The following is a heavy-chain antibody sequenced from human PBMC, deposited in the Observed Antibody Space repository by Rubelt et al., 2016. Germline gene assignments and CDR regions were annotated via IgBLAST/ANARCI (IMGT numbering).Heavy chain of an antibody. D-gene: IGHD6-6*01. CDR3: ARDDSTSSAGWFDT. CDR2: VSDSWRT. Sequence: QLQESGPGLVKPSETLSLTCSISDSSMNIHSWSWFRRPPGNGLEWIGFVSDSWRTHYNPSLESRVSLSMDRSKAEFYMNLKYLTASDTAVYYCARDDSTSSAGWFDTWGPGTLVTVS. CDR1: DSSMNIHS. J-gene: IGHJ5*02. V-gene: IGHV4-59*11.